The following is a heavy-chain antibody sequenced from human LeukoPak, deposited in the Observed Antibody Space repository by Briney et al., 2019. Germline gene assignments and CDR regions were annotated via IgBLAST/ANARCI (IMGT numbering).Heavy chain of an antibody. CDR1: GDSVSSNSAA. Sequence: SQTLSLTCAISGDSVSSNSAAWNWIRQSPSRGLEWLGRTYYRSKWYDDYAVSVKSRITINPDTSKNQFSLQLNSVTPEDTAVYYCARTEMMYSSSWYRGVDYWGQGTLVTVSS. CDR2: TYYRSKWYD. V-gene: IGHV6-1*01. J-gene: IGHJ4*02. D-gene: IGHD6-13*01. CDR3: ARTEMMYSSSWYRGVDY.